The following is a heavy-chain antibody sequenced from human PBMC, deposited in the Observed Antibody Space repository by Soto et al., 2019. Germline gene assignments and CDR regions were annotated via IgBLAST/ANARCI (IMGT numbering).Heavy chain of an antibody. J-gene: IGHJ6*02. D-gene: IGHD6-6*01. CDR3: ARDLSPVASIAARRYDYGMDV. CDR1: GGTFGSYA. CDR2: IIPIFGTA. Sequence: SVKVSWKASGGTFGSYAISWVRQTPGQGLEWMGGIIPIFGTANYAQKFQGRVTITADESTSTAYMELSSLRSEDTAVYYCARDLSPVASIAARRYDYGMDVWVQGTTVTVSS. V-gene: IGHV1-69*13.